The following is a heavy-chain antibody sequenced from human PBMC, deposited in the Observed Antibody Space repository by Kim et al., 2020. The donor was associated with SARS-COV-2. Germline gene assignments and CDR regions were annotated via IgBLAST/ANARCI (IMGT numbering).Heavy chain of an antibody. CDR1: GFTVSSNY. Sequence: GGSLRLSCAASGFTVSSNYMSWVRQAPGKGLEWVSVIYSGGSTYYADSVKGRFTISRDNSKNTLYLQMNSLRAEDTAVYYCARGLGYSYGVHEDWGQGTLVTVSS. D-gene: IGHD5-18*01. CDR3: ARGLGYSYGVHED. CDR2: IYSGGST. V-gene: IGHV3-53*01. J-gene: IGHJ4*02.